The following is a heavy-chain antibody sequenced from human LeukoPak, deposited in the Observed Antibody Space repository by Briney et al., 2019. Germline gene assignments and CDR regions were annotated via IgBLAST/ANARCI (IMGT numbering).Heavy chain of an antibody. D-gene: IGHD2-15*01. V-gene: IGHV3-64*02. CDR2: ISSNGGST. Sequence: TGGSLRLSCAASGFTFSSYAFHWVRQAPGEGLEYVSAISSNGGSTYYADSVKGRFTISRDNSKNTLYLQMGSLRAEDMAVYYCAREARGGGPYDYWGQGTLVTVSS. CDR3: AREARGGGPYDY. CDR1: GFTFSSYA. J-gene: IGHJ4*02.